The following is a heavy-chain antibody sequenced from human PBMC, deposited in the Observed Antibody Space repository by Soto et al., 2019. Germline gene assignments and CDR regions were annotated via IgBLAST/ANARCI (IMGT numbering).Heavy chain of an antibody. CDR3: ARGPHDFWSGYQYYFDY. J-gene: IGHJ4*02. CDR2: INHSGST. CDR1: GGSFSGYY. V-gene: IGHV4-34*01. D-gene: IGHD3-3*01. Sequence: SETLSLTCAVYGGSFSGYYWSWIRQPPGKGLEWIGEINHSGSTNYNPSLKSRVTISVDTSKNQFSLKLSSVTAADTAAYYCARGPHDFWSGYQYYFDYWGQGTLVTVSS.